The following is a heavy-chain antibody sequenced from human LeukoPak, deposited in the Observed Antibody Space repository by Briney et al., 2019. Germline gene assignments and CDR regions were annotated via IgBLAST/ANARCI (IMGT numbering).Heavy chain of an antibody. CDR3: ARDTAKNYYYGMDV. V-gene: IGHV1-46*01. D-gene: IGHD5-18*01. J-gene: IGHJ6*02. CDR2: INPSGGST. Sequence: GASVKVSCKASGGTFSSYAISWVRQAPGQGLEWMGIINPSGGSTSYAQKFQGRVTMTRDTSTSTVYMELSSLRSEDTAVYYCARDTAKNYYYGMDVWGQGTTVTVSS. CDR1: GGTFSSYA.